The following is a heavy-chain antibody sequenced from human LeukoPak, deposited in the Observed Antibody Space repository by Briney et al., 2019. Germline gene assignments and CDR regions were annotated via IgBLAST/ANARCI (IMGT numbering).Heavy chain of an antibody. Sequence: GGSLRLSCAASGFTFSSYSINWVRQAPGKGLEWVSCISSTSSAIYYADSVKGRFTISGDNAKNSLYLQMNSLRAEDTAVYYCARVIGSYGDSAYWGQGTLVTVSS. CDR3: ARVIGSYGDSAY. J-gene: IGHJ4*02. CDR2: ISSTSSAI. V-gene: IGHV3-48*04. D-gene: IGHD3-16*01. CDR1: GFTFSSYS.